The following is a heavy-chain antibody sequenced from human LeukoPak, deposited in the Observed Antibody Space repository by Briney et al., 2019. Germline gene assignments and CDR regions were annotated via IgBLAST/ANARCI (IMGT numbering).Heavy chain of an antibody. D-gene: IGHD2-15*01. CDR3: AGCARFDY. CDR2: ISYDGSNK. V-gene: IGHV3-30*03. CDR1: GFTFSSYG. J-gene: IGHJ4*02. Sequence: GGSLRLSCAASGFTFSSYGVHWVRQAPGKGLEWVAVISYDGSNKYYADSVKGRFTISRDNSKNTLYLQMNSLRAEDTAVYYCAGCARFDYWGQGTLVTVSS.